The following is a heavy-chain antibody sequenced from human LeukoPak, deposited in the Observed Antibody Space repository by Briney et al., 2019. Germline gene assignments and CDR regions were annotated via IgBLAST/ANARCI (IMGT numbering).Heavy chain of an antibody. Sequence: SSETLSLTCAVYGGSFSGYYWSWIRQPPGKGLEWIGEINHSGSTNYNPSLKSRVTISVDTSKNQFSLKLSSVTAADTAVYYCAGQYTAYDAFDFWGQGTPVTVSS. CDR3: AGQYTAYDAFDF. J-gene: IGHJ4*02. D-gene: IGHD5-12*01. V-gene: IGHV4-34*01. CDR2: INHSGST. CDR1: GGSFSGYY.